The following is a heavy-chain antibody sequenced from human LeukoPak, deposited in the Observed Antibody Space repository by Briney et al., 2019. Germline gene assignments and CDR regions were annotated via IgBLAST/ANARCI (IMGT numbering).Heavy chain of an antibody. V-gene: IGHV1-18*01. Sequence: ASVKVSCKASGYTFTSYGISWVRQAPGQGLEWMGWSSAYNGNTNYAQKLQGRVTITTDTSTSTAYMQLRSLRSDDTAVYYCARLVWGSYTPPEFDYWGQGTLVTVSS. D-gene: IGHD3-16*01. CDR3: ARLVWGSYTPPEFDY. CDR2: SSAYNGNT. J-gene: IGHJ4*02. CDR1: GYTFTSYG.